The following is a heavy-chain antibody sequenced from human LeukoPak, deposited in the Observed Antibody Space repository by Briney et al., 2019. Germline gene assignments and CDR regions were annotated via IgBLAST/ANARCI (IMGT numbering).Heavy chain of an antibody. CDR3: ARVRDIAVADSYYFDY. J-gene: IGHJ4*02. V-gene: IGHV4-59*01. CDR2: IYYSGST. CDR1: GGSISSYY. D-gene: IGHD6-19*01. Sequence: SETLSLTCTVSGGSISSYYWSWIRQPPRKGLEWIGYIYYSGSTNYNPSLKSRVTISVDTSKNQFSLKLSSVTAADTAVYYCARVRDIAVADSYYFDYWGQGTLVTVSS.